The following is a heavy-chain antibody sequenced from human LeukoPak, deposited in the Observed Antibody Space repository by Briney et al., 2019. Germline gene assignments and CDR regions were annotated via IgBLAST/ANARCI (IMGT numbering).Heavy chain of an antibody. CDR1: GFTVSSNY. V-gene: IGHV3-53*01. J-gene: IGHJ4*02. CDR3: AREWGYTGGLNFDY. D-gene: IGHD1-1*01. Sequence: GGSLRLSCAASGFTVSSNYMSWVRQAPGKGLEWVSVIYSGGNTYYADSVKGRFTISRDNSKNTLYLQMNSLRAEDTAVYYCAREWGYTGGLNFDYWGQGTLVTVSS. CDR2: IYSGGNT.